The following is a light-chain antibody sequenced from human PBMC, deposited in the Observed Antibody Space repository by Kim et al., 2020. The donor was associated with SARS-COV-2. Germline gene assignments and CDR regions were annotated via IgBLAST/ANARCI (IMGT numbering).Light chain of an antibody. CDR3: LLSYSGAQARV. CDR1: TGAVTSGHY. J-gene: IGLJ3*02. V-gene: IGLV7-46*01. Sequence: QAVVTQEPSLTVSPGGTVTLTCGSSTGAVTSGHYPYWFQQKPGQAPRTLIYDTSNKHSWTPARFSGSLLGGKAALTLSGAQPEDEAEYYCLLSYSGAQARVFGGGTQLTVL. CDR2: DTS.